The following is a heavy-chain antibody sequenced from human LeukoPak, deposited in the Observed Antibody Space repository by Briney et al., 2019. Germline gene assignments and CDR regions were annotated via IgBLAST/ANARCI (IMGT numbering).Heavy chain of an antibody. CDR2: TSYDGSNK. J-gene: IGHJ4*02. CDR3: GRGHRFCSRGNCNSPADY. V-gene: IGHV3-30-3*01. D-gene: IGHD2-15*01. Sequence: GGSLRLSCAASGFPFSTYLMHWVRQAPGKGLEWVAVTSYDGSNKYYADSVKGRFTISRDNSKNTLYLQMNSLRAEDTAVYYCGRGHRFCSRGNCNSPADYWGQGTLVTVSS. CDR1: GFPFSTYL.